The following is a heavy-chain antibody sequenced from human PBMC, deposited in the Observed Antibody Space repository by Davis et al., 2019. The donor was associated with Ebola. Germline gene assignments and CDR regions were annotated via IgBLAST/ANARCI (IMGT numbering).Heavy chain of an antibody. Sequence: SLKISCAASGFTFDDYAMHWVRQAPGKGLEWVSGISWNSGSIGYADSVKGRFTISRDNAKNTVYLQMNSLRAEDTAVYYCAKGRDGITGANWGQGTLVTVSS. CDR1: GFTFDDYA. V-gene: IGHV3-9*01. CDR2: ISWNSGSI. D-gene: IGHD1-20*01. CDR3: AKGRDGITGAN. J-gene: IGHJ4*02.